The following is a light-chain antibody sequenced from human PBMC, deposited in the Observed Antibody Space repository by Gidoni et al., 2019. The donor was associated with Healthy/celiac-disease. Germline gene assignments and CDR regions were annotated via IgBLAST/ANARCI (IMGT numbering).Light chain of an antibody. CDR3: QSADSSGTYRV. CDR2: KDI. V-gene: IGLV3-25*03. CDR1: ALPKQY. Sequence: SYELTQAPSVSVSPGQTARITCSGDALPKQYAYWYQQKPGQAPVLVIYKDIERPSGIPERFSGSSSGTTVTLTISGVQAEDEADYYCQSADSSGTYRVFGGGTKLTVL. J-gene: IGLJ3*02.